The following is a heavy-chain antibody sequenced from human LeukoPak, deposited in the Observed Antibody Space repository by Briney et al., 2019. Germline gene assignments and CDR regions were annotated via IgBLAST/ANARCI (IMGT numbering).Heavy chain of an antibody. V-gene: IGHV4-59*01. J-gene: IGHJ4*02. Sequence: SETLSLTCTVSGGSMSSYRWSWIRQPPGKGLEWIGYIYNRGSTNYNPSLKSRVTISLDTSKNQFSLKLNSVTAADTAVYYCARDDRGGNLGYWGQGTLVTVSS. CDR1: GGSMSSYR. CDR3: ARDDRGGNLGY. D-gene: IGHD3-16*01. CDR2: IYNRGST.